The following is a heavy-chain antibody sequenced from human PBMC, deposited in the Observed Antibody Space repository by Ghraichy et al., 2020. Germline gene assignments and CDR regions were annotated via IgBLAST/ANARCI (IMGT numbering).Heavy chain of an antibody. D-gene: IGHD3-22*01. Sequence: SETLSLTCTVSGGSISSDYWSWIRQSAGKGLEWIGRVYTSGTTNYNPSLKSRVIMSVSLSKNQFSLRLSSVTAADTAVYYCARASYYYDSSDSRAEAFDIWGQGTTVTVSS. CDR2: VYTSGTT. V-gene: IGHV4-4*07. CDR3: ARASYYYDSSDSRAEAFDI. J-gene: IGHJ3*02. CDR1: GGSISSDY.